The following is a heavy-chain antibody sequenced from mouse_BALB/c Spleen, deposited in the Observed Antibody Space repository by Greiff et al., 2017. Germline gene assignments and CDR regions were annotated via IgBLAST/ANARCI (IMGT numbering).Heavy chain of an antibody. CDR2: IWGDGST. Sequence: QVQLKESGPGLVAPSQSLSITCTVSGFSLTSYGVHWVRQPPGKGLEWLGMIWGDGSTDYNSALKSRLSISKDNSKSQVFLKMNSLQTDDTARYYCARDRYYRYDYYAMDYWGQGTSVTVSS. J-gene: IGHJ4*01. V-gene: IGHV2-6-7*01. CDR1: GFSLTSYG. D-gene: IGHD2-14*01. CDR3: ARDRYYRYDYYAMDY.